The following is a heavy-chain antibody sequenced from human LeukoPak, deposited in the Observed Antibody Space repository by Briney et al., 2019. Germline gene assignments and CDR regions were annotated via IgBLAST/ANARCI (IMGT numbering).Heavy chain of an antibody. CDR2: IYYSGST. D-gene: IGHD6-13*01. J-gene: IGHJ4*02. Sequence: SETLSLTCTVSGGSISSSSYYWGWIRQPPGKGLEWIGSIYYSGSTYYNPSLKSRVTISVDTSKNQFSLKLSSVTAADTAVYYCARVEPGYSSSWPFDYWGQGILVTVSS. V-gene: IGHV4-39*07. CDR3: ARVEPGYSSSWPFDY. CDR1: GGSISSSSYY.